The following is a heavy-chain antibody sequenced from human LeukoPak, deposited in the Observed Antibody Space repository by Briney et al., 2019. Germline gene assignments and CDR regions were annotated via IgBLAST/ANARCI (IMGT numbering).Heavy chain of an antibody. CDR1: GFTFPNSA. Sequence: ASVKVSCKASGFTFPNSAIQWVRQARGQRLEWIGWIVVGSGHTNSAQKFQERLTITKDMSTSTAYMELSSLRSEDTAVYYCAAVVATISRPYYNYYGMDVWGQGTTVTVSS. V-gene: IGHV1-58*02. D-gene: IGHD5-12*01. CDR3: AAVVATISRPYYNYYGMDV. J-gene: IGHJ6*02. CDR2: IVVGSGHT.